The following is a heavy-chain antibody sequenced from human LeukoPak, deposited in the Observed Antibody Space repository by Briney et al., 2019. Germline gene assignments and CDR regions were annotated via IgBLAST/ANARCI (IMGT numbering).Heavy chain of an antibody. J-gene: IGHJ4*02. D-gene: IGHD3-10*01. Sequence: SETLSPTCAVSGGSISSGGYSWRWIRQPPGKGLEWIGYIYHSGSTYYNPSLKSRVTISVDRSKNQFSLKLSSVTAADTAVYYCASLEYYYGSGSYYNGAFDYWGQGTLVTVSS. CDR3: ASLEYYYGSGSYYNGAFDY. CDR1: GGSISSGGYS. V-gene: IGHV4-30-2*01. CDR2: IYHSGST.